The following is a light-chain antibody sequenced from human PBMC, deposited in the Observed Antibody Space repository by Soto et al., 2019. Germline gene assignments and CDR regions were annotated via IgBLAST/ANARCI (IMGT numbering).Light chain of an antibody. V-gene: IGLV2-14*01. J-gene: IGLJ2*01. CDR1: SSDVGDYNY. CDR2: EVF. CDR3: SSYISNSIVV. Sequence: QSALTQPASVSGSPGQSITISCTGTSSDVGDYNYVSWYQQHPGKAPKLMIYEVFNRLSGVSNRFSGSKSGYTTSLTISGLQDEDAADYFCSSYISNSIVVFGGGTKLTVL.